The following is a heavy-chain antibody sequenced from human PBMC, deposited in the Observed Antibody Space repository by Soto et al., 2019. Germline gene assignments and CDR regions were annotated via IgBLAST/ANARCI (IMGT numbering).Heavy chain of an antibody. CDR3: CFAVAEEADY. D-gene: IGHD6-19*01. Sequence: EVQLVESGGGLVQPGGSLRLSCAASGFTFSSYSMNWVRQAPGKGLEWVSYISSSSSTIYYADSVKGRFTISRDNAKNSLYLQMNSLRAEDTAVYYCCFAVAEEADYWGQGTLVTVSS. CDR2: ISSSSSTI. J-gene: IGHJ4*02. CDR1: GFTFSSYS. V-gene: IGHV3-48*01.